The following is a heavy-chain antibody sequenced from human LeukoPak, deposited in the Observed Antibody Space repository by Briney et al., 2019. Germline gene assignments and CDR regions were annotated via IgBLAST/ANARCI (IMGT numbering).Heavy chain of an antibody. CDR1: GDSVSGYY. V-gene: IGHV4-4*09. J-gene: IGHJ6*03. D-gene: IGHD3-22*01. Sequence: PSETLSLTCTVSGDSVSGYYGSWIRQPPGKGLEWIGYFYTSANTNYNPSLKSRVTMSVDTSKNQFSLKLSSVTAADTAVYCCARGLRDEERHYGYYMDVWGKGTTVTVSS. CDR2: FYTSANT. CDR3: ARGLRDEERHYGYYMDV.